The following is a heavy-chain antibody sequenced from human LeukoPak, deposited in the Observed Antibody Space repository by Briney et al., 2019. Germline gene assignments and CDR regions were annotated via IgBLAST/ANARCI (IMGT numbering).Heavy chain of an antibody. Sequence: ASVKVSCKASGYTFTSYDINWVRQATGQGLEWMGWMNPNSGNTGYAQKFQGRVTITRNTSISTAYMELSSLRSEDTAVHYCARGRLRAIFGVVLLNWFDPWGQGTLVTVSS. V-gene: IGHV1-8*03. CDR2: MNPNSGNT. CDR3: ARGRLRAIFGVVLLNWFDP. D-gene: IGHD3-3*01. CDR1: GYTFTSYD. J-gene: IGHJ5*02.